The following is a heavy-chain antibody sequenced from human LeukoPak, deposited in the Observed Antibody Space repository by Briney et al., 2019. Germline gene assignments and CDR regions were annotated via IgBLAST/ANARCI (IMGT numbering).Heavy chain of an antibody. Sequence: GSLELPWEASGFPFGNYAMNWVRQAPGKGLGWVSTISGTGSSTYYADSAKGRFTISRDNSKDTLFLQLNSLTAADTAMYFCAKASVAIPQYCNSWGQGTLVTVSS. V-gene: IGHV3-23*01. CDR1: GFPFGNYA. CDR2: ISGTGSST. D-gene: IGHD2-2*02. J-gene: IGHJ5*02. CDR3: AKASVAIPQYCNS.